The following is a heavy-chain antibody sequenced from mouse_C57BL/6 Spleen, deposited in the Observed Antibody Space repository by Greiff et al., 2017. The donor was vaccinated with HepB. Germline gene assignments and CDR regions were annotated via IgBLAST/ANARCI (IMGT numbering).Heavy chain of an antibody. Sequence: VQLQQSGPELVKPGASVKISCKASGYTFTDYYMNWVKQSHGKSLEWIGDINPNNGGTSYNQKFKGKATLTVDKSSSTAYMELRSLTSEDSAVYYCARDWDSSGYSDYWGQGTTLTVSS. J-gene: IGHJ2*01. CDR1: GYTFTDYY. D-gene: IGHD3-2*02. CDR3: ARDWDSSGYSDY. CDR2: INPNNGGT. V-gene: IGHV1-26*01.